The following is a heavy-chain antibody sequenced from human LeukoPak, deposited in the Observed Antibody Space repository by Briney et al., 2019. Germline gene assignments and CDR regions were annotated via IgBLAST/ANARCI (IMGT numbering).Heavy chain of an antibody. J-gene: IGHJ4*02. D-gene: IGHD3-10*01. CDR3: ARFVVRGVITN. CDR1: GDSISIYY. Sequence: PSETLSLTCSVSGDSISIYYWSWIRQPPGKGLEWIGYIYYSGSTNYNPSLKSRVTISVDTSKNQFSLKLSSVTAADTAVYYCARFVVRGVITNWGQGTLVTVSS. CDR2: IYYSGST. V-gene: IGHV4-59*01.